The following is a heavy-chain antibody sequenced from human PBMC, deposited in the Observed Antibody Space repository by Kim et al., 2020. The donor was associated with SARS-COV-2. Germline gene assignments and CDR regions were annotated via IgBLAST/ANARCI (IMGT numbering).Heavy chain of an antibody. D-gene: IGHD3-10*01. Sequence: SETLSLTCTVSGGSISSSSYYWGWIRQPPGKGLEWIGSIYYSGSTYYNPSLKSRVTISVDTSKNQFSLKLSSVTAADTAVYYCAREGRGNLGIDYWGQGTLVTVSS. V-gene: IGHV4-39*07. CDR2: IYYSGST. J-gene: IGHJ4*02. CDR1: GGSISSSSYY. CDR3: AREGRGNLGIDY.